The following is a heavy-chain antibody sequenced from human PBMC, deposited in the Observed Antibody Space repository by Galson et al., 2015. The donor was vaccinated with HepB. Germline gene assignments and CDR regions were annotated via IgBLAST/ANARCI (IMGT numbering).Heavy chain of an antibody. Sequence: SLRLSCAASGFTFSSYSMNWVRQAPGKGLEWVSYISSSSSTIYYADSVKGRFTISRDNAKNSLYLQMNSLRAEDTAVYYCARDVRTRLDTHGHYWGQGTLVTVSS. CDR2: ISSSSSTI. J-gene: IGHJ4*02. CDR3: ARDVRTRLDTHGHY. CDR1: GFTFSSYS. D-gene: IGHD5-18*01. V-gene: IGHV3-48*04.